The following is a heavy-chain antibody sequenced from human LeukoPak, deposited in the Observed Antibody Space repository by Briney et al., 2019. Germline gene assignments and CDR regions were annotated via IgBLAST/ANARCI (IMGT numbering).Heavy chain of an antibody. CDR3: ASDLAVARGY. J-gene: IGHJ4*02. CDR2: ISSSSSYI. V-gene: IGHV3-21*06. D-gene: IGHD6-19*01. Sequence: PGGSLRLSCAASGFTFSSYSMNWVRQAPGKGLEWVSSISSSSSYIYYADSVKGRFTISRDNAKNSLYLQMNSLRAEDTAVYSCASDLAVARGYWGQGTLVTVSS. CDR1: GFTFSSYS.